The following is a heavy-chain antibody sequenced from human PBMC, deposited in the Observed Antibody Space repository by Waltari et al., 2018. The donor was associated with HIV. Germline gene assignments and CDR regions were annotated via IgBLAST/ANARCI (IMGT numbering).Heavy chain of an antibody. Sequence: EVQLVESGGGLVQPGGSLRLSCAASGFTFSRYAMSWVRQAPGKGLGWVSGISASGGSTYYADSMKGRFTISRDNSKTTLYLQMNSLRAEDTAVYSCTIFGPLEDFGPWGQGTLVTVSS. D-gene: IGHD3-3*01. J-gene: IGHJ5*02. CDR3: TIFGPLEDFGP. CDR1: GFTFSRYA. CDR2: ISASGGST. V-gene: IGHV3-23*04.